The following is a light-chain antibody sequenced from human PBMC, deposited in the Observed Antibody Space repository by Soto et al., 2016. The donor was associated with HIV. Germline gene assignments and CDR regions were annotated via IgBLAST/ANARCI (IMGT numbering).Light chain of an antibody. CDR1: QGITYY. Sequence: DIQMTQSPSSLSASIGDRVTITCRASQGITYYLTWLQQKPGKAPKVLIDAASTLETGVPSRFSGSGSGTDFTLTISGLQIEDFATYYCQQSDSNPPTFGQGTKLEIK. V-gene: IGKV1-39*01. CDR2: AAS. J-gene: IGKJ2*01. CDR3: QQSDSNPPT.